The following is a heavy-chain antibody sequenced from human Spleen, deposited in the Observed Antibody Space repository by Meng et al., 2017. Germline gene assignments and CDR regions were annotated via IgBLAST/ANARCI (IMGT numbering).Heavy chain of an antibody. Sequence: VQLVQSGAGGKKPGASVKVSCKASGYTFTSHHMHWVRQAPGQGLEWMGMIRPSGGRTTIHRLFQGRVTMTSDTSTSTVYMELSGLTSDDTAMYYCARDEDISAAGKLFGDYWGQGTLVTVSS. CDR2: IRPSGGRT. CDR3: ARDEDISAAGKLFGDY. J-gene: IGHJ4*02. D-gene: IGHD6-13*01. CDR1: GYTFTSHH. V-gene: IGHV1-46*01.